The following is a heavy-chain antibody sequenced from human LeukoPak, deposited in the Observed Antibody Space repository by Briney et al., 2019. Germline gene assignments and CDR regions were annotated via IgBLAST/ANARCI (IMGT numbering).Heavy chain of an antibody. CDR1: GFTFSSYA. Sequence: PGGSLRLSCAASGFTFSSYAMSWVRQAPGKGLEWVSAISGSGGSTYFADSVKGRFTISRDNSKNTLYLQMNSLRAEDTAVYYCASPALGKYQLKYGTDVWGQGTTVTVSS. J-gene: IGHJ6*02. CDR3: ASPALGKYQLKYGTDV. V-gene: IGHV3-23*01. D-gene: IGHD2-2*01. CDR2: ISGSGGST.